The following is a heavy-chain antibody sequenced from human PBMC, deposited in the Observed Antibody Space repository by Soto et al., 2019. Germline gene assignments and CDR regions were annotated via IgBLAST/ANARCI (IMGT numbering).Heavy chain of an antibody. J-gene: IGHJ6*02. CDR2: IWYDGSNK. CDR1: GFTFSSYG. Sequence: GGSLRLSCAASGFTFSSYGMHWVRQAPGKGLEWVAVIWYDGSNKYYADSVKGRFTISRDNSKNTLYLQMNSLRAEDTAVYYCARDLIAAADDSYYYGMDVWGQGTTVTVSS. V-gene: IGHV3-33*01. CDR3: ARDLIAAADDSYYYGMDV. D-gene: IGHD6-13*01.